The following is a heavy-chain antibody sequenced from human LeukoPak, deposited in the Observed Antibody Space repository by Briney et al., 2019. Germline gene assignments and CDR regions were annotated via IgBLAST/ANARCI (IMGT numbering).Heavy chain of an antibody. CDR1: GFTFSSYS. CDR2: ISSSSSYI. J-gene: IGHJ4*02. CDR3: AREGVAAARDY. Sequence: KPGGSLRLSCAASGFTFSSYSMNWVRQAPGEGLEWVSSISSSSSYIYYADSVKGRFTISRDNAKNSLYLQMNSLRAEDTAVYYCAREGVAAARDYWGQGTLVTVSS. V-gene: IGHV3-21*01. D-gene: IGHD6-13*01.